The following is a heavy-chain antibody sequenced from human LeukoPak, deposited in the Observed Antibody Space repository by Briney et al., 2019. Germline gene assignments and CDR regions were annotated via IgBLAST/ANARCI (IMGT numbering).Heavy chain of an antibody. D-gene: IGHD6-19*01. CDR3: ARHNGAWSYSSGWPLFDY. CDR2: IYYSGST. CDR1: GFTFSTYW. Sequence: GSLRLSCAASGFTFSTYWMTWVRRAPGKGLEWIGSIYYSGSTYYNPSLKSRVTISVDTSKNQFSLKLSSVTAADTAVYYCARHNGAWSYSSGWPLFDYWGQGTLVTVSS. V-gene: IGHV4-39*01. J-gene: IGHJ4*02.